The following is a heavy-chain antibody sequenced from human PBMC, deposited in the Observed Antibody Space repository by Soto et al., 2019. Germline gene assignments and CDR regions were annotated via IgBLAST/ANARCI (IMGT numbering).Heavy chain of an antibody. CDR3: ATSFAFG. CDR2: ISYDGSNK. CDR1: GFTFSSYG. Sequence: QVQLVESGGGVVQPGRSLRLSCAASGFTFSSYGMHWVRQAPGKGLEWVAVISYDGSNKYYEDSVKGRFTISRDNSKNTLYLQMNSLRAEDTAVYYCATSFAFGWGQGTLVTVSS. V-gene: IGHV3-30*03. J-gene: IGHJ4*02. D-gene: IGHD3-16*01.